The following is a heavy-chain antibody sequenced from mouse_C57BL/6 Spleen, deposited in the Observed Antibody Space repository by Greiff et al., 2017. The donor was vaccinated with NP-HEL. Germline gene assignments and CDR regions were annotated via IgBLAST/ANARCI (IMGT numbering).Heavy chain of an antibody. Sequence: VQLQQPGAELVKPGASVKLSCKASGYTFTSYWMHWVKQRPGQGLEWIGMIHPNSGSTNYNEKFKSKATLTVDKSSSTAYMQLSSLTSEDSAVYYCARSPYYYGSSYCDYWGQGTTLTVSS. CDR1: GYTFTSYW. CDR3: ARSPYYYGSSYCDY. J-gene: IGHJ2*01. V-gene: IGHV1-64*01. CDR2: IHPNSGST. D-gene: IGHD1-1*01.